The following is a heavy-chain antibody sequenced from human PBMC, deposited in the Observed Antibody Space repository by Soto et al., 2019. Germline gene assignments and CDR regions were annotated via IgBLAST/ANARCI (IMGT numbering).Heavy chain of an antibody. CDR2: IYCGDSNT. CDR1: GYSFTSHW. CDR3: ARHDTYYYGSGNYYQGGGFDY. J-gene: IGHJ4*02. D-gene: IGHD3-10*01. V-gene: IGHV5-51*01. Sequence: PGESLKISCKGSGYSFTSHWIGWVRQMPGKGLEWMGVIYCGDSNTRYSPAFQGQVTMSADKSNNTAYLQWSSLKASDTAMYYCARHDTYYYGSGNYYQGGGFDYWGQGTPVTVSS.